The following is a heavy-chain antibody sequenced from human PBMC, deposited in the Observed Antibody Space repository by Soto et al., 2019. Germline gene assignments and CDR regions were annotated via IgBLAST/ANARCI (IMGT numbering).Heavy chain of an antibody. CDR2: IIPIFGTA. Sequence: QVQLVHSGAEVRKPGSSVKVSCKASGGTFSRHAISWVRQAPGQGLEWMGGIIPIFGTANHAQKFQGRVTIIADESTSTVYMELCSLRSEDTAMYYCARGWGYDSNDYYYAYWGQGTLVIVSS. J-gene: IGHJ4*02. CDR3: ARGWGYDSNDYYYAY. V-gene: IGHV1-69*01. CDR1: GGTFSRHA. D-gene: IGHD3-22*01.